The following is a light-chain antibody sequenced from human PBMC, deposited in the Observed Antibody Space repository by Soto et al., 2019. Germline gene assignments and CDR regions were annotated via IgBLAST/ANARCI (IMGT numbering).Light chain of an antibody. Sequence: EIVLTQSPDTLSLSPGERATLSCRASQSGSGIYFVWYQQKPGQAPRLLIYGISTRATGIPDRFSGSGSGTDFTLTISRLEPEDFAVYYCQQYGSSPRTFGQGTKVEIK. CDR3: QQYGSSPRT. J-gene: IGKJ1*01. CDR1: QSGSGIY. CDR2: GIS. V-gene: IGKV3-20*01.